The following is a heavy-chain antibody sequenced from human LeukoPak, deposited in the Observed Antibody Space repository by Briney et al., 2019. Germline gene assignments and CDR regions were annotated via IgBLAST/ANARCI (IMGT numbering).Heavy chain of an antibody. J-gene: IGHJ6*02. CDR2: ISGSGGST. D-gene: IGHD3-22*01. Sequence: GGSLRLSCAASGFTFSSYAMSWVRQAPGKGLEWVSAISGSGGSTYYADSVKGRFTISRDNAKNSLYLQMNSLRAEDTAVYYCARDLRPDYYDSQAGMDVWGQGTTVTVSS. CDR3: ARDLRPDYYDSQAGMDV. CDR1: GFTFSSYA. V-gene: IGHV3-23*01.